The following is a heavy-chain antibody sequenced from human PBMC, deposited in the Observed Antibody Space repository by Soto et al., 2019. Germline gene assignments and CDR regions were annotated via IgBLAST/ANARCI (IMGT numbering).Heavy chain of an antibody. CDR1: RFAFTSYS. V-gene: IGHV3-21*01. CDR3: AREDIVVVPAAMLLAFDI. CDR2: ISSSSSYI. J-gene: IGHJ3*02. D-gene: IGHD2-2*01. Sequence: GGSLTLSCAPDRFAFTSYSMKWDRRAPGKGLEWVSSISSSSSYIYYADSVKGRFTISRDNAKNSLYLQMNSLRAEDTAVYYCAREDIVVVPAAMLLAFDIWGQGT.